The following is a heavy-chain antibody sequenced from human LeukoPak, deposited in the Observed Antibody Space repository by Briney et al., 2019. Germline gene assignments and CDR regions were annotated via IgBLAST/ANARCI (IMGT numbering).Heavy chain of an antibody. CDR3: ARTAFDDSR. D-gene: IGHD3-16*01. J-gene: IGHJ4*02. CDR2: ISSSGSTI. CDR1: GFTFSSYE. V-gene: IGHV3-48*03. Sequence: GGSLRLSCAASGFTFSSYEMNWVRQAPGKGLEWVSYISSSGSTIYYADSVKGRFTISRDNAKNSLYLQMNSQRAEDTAVYYCARTAFDDSRWGQGTLITVSS.